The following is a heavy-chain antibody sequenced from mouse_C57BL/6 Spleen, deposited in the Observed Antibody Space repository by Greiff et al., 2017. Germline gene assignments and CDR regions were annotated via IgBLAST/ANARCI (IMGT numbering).Heavy chain of an antibody. D-gene: IGHD1-1*01. Sequence: QVQLQQPGAELVRPVSSVKLSCKASGYTLTSYWMHWVKQRPIQGLEWIGNIDSSDSETHYNQKFKDKATLTVDKSSSTAYMQLSSLTSEDSAVYYCARGELRMNYWGQGTTLTVSS. CDR1: GYTLTSYW. CDR3: ARGELRMNY. J-gene: IGHJ2*01. CDR2: IDSSDSET. V-gene: IGHV1-52*01.